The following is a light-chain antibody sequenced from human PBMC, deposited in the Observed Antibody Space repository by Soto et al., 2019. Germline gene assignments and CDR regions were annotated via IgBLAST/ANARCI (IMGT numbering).Light chain of an antibody. Sequence: IVLTQSPLSLPVTPGGPASISCRSSQSLLNSNGYNYLDWYLPKPGQSPQVLIYLGSNRASGVPDRISGKGSGTDFTLTISRVEAEDVGVCSCRQGLASPLTFGGGTKVDI. J-gene: IGKJ4*02. CDR3: RQGLASPLT. V-gene: IGKV2-28*01. CDR1: QSLLNSNGYNY. CDR2: LGS.